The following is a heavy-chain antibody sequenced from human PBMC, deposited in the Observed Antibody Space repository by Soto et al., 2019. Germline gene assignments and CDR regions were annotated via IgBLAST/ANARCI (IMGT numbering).Heavy chain of an antibody. D-gene: IGHD3-3*01. Sequence: QVQLQESGPGLVKPSETLSLTCTVSGGSISSYYWSWIRQPPGKGLEWIGYIYYSGSTNYNPSLKSRVNISVDTSKNQFSLKLSSVTAADTAVYYCARGDYSDFWSGYGYYFDYWGQGTLVTVSS. V-gene: IGHV4-59*01. CDR2: IYYSGST. CDR3: ARGDYSDFWSGYGYYFDY. CDR1: GGSISSYY. J-gene: IGHJ4*02.